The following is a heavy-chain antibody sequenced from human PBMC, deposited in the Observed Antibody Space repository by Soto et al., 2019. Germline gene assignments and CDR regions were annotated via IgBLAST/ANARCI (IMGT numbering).Heavy chain of an antibody. Sequence: QVQLVESGGGVVQPGRSLRLSCAASGFTFSSYGMHWVRQAPGKGLEWVAVIWYDGSNKYYADSVKGRFTISRDNSKNTLYLQMNSLRAEDTAVYYCARDGRTTVTHPYWYFGLWGRGTLVTVSS. CDR3: ARDGRTTVTHPYWYFGL. CDR1: GFTFSSYG. V-gene: IGHV3-33*01. CDR2: IWYDGSNK. D-gene: IGHD4-17*01. J-gene: IGHJ2*01.